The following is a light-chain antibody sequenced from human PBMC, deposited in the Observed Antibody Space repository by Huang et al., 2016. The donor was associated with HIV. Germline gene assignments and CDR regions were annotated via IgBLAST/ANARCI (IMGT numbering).Light chain of an antibody. Sequence: DLVMTQSPDSLAVSLGERATISCKSSQSVLYNSNNKNYLAWYQQKPGQPPKLLIYWASTRESGVPDRFSGSVSGTDFTLTISSLQAEDVAVYYCQQYFITPPLTFGQGTKLEIK. J-gene: IGKJ2*01. CDR2: WAS. CDR3: QQYFITPPLT. V-gene: IGKV4-1*01. CDR1: QSVLYNSNNKNY.